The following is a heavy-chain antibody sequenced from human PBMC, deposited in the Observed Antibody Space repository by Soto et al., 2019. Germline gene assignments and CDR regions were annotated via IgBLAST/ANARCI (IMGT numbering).Heavy chain of an antibody. CDR2: IKQDGSEK. J-gene: IGHJ4*02. Sequence: EVQLVESGGGLVQPGGSLRLSCAASGFTFSTYWMSGVRQAPGKGLEWVANIKQDGSEKYYGDSVKGRSTISRDNDKNSAYLQMNSLRGEDTAVYYCARAHSWRGHWGQGTLVTVSS. D-gene: IGHD1-20*01. V-gene: IGHV3-7*01. CDR3: ARAHSWRGH. CDR1: GFTFSTYW.